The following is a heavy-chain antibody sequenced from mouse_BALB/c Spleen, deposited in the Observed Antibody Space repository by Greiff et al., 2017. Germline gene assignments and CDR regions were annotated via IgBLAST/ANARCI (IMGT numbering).Heavy chain of an antibody. Sequence: EVQLQESGPGLVKPSQSLSLTCTVTGYSITSDYAWNWIRQFPGNKLEWMGYISYSGSTSYNPSLKSRISITRDTSKNQFFLQLNSVTTEDTATYYCARGYGSSRPWFAYWGQGTLVTVSA. CDR2: ISYSGST. CDR3: ARGYGSSRPWFAY. CDR1: GYSITSDYA. D-gene: IGHD1-1*01. J-gene: IGHJ3*01. V-gene: IGHV3-2*02.